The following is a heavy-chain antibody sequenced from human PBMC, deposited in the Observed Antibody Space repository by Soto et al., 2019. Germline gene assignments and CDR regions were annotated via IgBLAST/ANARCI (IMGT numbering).Heavy chain of an antibody. J-gene: IGHJ4*02. CDR3: ARESHYAY. V-gene: IGHV1-2*02. Sequence: ASVKVSCKTSGYTFTDYYMHGVRQAPGQGLEWMGWINPDSGGSNYAQKFQGRVTMTRDTSISTAYMELRRLRSYDTALYYCARESHYAYWGQGTLVTVSS. CDR2: INPDSGGS. CDR1: GYTFTDYY. D-gene: IGHD3-16*01.